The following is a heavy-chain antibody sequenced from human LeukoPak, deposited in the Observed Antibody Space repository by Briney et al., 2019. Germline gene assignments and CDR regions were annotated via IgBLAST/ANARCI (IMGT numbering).Heavy chain of an antibody. CDR1: GGSVSSGSYY. CDR2: IYYSGST. J-gene: IGHJ4*02. D-gene: IGHD6-13*01. CDR3: ASSVSSWYRSFDY. Sequence: PSETLSLTCTVSGGSVSSGSYYWSWIRQPPGKGLEWIGYIYYSGSTNYNPSLKSRVTISVDTSKNQFSLKLSSVTAADTAVYYCASSVSSWYRSFDYWGQGTLVTVSS. V-gene: IGHV4-61*01.